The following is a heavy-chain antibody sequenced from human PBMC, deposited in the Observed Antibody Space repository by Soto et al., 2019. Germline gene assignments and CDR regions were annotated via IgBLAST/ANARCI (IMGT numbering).Heavy chain of an antibody. CDR1: GGSISSGGYY. CDR3: ASVLAGEGYNVFYYYGMDV. D-gene: IGHD3-10*02. J-gene: IGHJ6*02. Sequence: SETLSLTCTVSGGSISSGGYYWSWIRQHPGKGLEWIGYIYYSGSTYYNPSLKSRVTISVDTSKNQFSLKLTSVTAADTAVYYCASVLAGEGYNVFYYYGMDVWGQGTTVTVSS. V-gene: IGHV4-31*03. CDR2: IYYSGST.